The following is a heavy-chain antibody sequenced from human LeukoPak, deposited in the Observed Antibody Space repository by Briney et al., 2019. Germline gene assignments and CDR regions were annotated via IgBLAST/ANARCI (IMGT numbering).Heavy chain of an antibody. V-gene: IGHV1-24*01. Sequence: ASVKVSCKVSGKTLSDLSIHWLRQPPGKGLEWLGGSDPEDGERIYAQMFRGRVTMTEDTSKDTAYMELSSLRSEDTAVYYCVTGFTTMAVDYFDCWGQGTLVTVSP. CDR3: VTGFTTMAVDYFDC. CDR1: GKTLSDLS. D-gene: IGHD5-18*01. CDR2: SDPEDGER. J-gene: IGHJ4*02.